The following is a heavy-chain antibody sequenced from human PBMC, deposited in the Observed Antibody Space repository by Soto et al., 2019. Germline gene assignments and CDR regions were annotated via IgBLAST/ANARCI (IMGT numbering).Heavy chain of an antibody. CDR3: TLRDY. V-gene: IGHV3-15*02. CDR2: VKSKADGGTI. CDR1: GFNFSNAW. J-gene: IGHJ4*02. Sequence: EVRLVESGGAFVKPGGSLRISCVGSGFNFSNAWMTWVRQAPGKGLEWVGRVKSKADGGTIGYSAPVKGRFIISRDDTAKTLYLEMNSLQIEDTAVYYCTLRDYWGQGTLVTVSA.